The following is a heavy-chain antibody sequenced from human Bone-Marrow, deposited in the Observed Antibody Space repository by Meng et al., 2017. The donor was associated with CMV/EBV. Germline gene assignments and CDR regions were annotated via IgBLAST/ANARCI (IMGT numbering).Heavy chain of an antibody. D-gene: IGHD2-2*01. CDR2: ISSSGTTI. V-gene: IGHV3-48*03. CDR1: GFTFSSCE. J-gene: IGHJ4*02. Sequence: GESLKISCAASGFTFSSCEMNWVRQAPGKGLEWVSYISSSGTTIYYADSVKGRFTISRDNAKNSLYLQMNSLRAEDTAVYYCASISCSSTSCYPNYFDYWGQGTLVTVSS. CDR3: ASISCSSTSCYPNYFDY.